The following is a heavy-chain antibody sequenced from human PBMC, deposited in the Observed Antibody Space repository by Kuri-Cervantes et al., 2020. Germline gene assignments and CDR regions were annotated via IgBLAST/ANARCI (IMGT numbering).Heavy chain of an antibody. V-gene: IGHV3-21*01. CDR3: ATQATCCFNF. D-gene: IGHD2-2*01. CDR1: GFTFSSYS. J-gene: IGHJ4*02. Sequence: GESLKISCTVSGFTFSSYSMNWVRQAQGRGLEWVSSISSSSSYIYYAESVKGRFTISRDNSKNTLYLQMNSLSTEDTAVYYCATQATCCFNFWGQGTLVTVSS. CDR2: ISSSSSYI.